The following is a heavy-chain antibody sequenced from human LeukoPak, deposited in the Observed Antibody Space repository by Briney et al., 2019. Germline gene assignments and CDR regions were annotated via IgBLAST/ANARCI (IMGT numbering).Heavy chain of an antibody. D-gene: IGHD1-7*01. CDR1: GYTFTGYY. J-gene: IGHJ4*02. V-gene: IGHV1-2*02. CDR3: ARGSQTGTTLGDFDY. Sequence: ASVKVSCKASGYTFTGYYMHWVRQAPGRGLEWMGWINPNSGGTNYAQKFQGRVTMTRDTSISTAYMELSRLRSDDTAVYYCARGSQTGTTLGDFDYWGQGTLVTVSS. CDR2: INPNSGGT.